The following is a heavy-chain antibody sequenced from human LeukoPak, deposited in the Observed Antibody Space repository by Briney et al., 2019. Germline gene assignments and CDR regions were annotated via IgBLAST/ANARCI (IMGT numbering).Heavy chain of an antibody. J-gene: IGHJ4*02. CDR3: TRVSPFDY. CDR2: LYSGGST. CDR1: GFKFSSYG. V-gene: IGHV3-66*01. Sequence: GGSLRLSCAASGFKFSSYGMSWVRQAPGKGLEWLSVLYSGGSTYYADSVNGRFTMSRDNSKNTLYLQMNGLRVEDTAVYYCTRVSPFDYWGQGTQVTVSS.